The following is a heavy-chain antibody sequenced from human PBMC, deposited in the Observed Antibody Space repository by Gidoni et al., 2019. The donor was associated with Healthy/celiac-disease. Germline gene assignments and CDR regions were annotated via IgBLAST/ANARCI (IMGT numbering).Heavy chain of an antibody. D-gene: IGHD6-6*01. J-gene: IGHJ6*02. V-gene: IGHV3-11*01. Sequence: QVQLVESGGGLVKPGGSLRLSCAASGFTFSDYYMRWIRQATGKGLEWVSCIDRSGSTIYYADSVKGRFTISRDNAKNALYLQMNSLRAEDTAVYYCARWGRAARPQTGARRYYYYGMDVWGQGTTVTVSS. CDR3: ARWGRAARPQTGARRYYYYGMDV. CDR2: IDRSGSTI. CDR1: GFTFSDYY.